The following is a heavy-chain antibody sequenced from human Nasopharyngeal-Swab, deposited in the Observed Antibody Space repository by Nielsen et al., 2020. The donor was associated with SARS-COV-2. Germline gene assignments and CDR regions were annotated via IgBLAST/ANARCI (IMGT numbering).Heavy chain of an antibody. CDR3: GRGGKLGALDI. D-gene: IGHD3-16*01. CDR2: IKQDGSDK. V-gene: IGHV3-7*01. CDR1: GLTFTTSW. J-gene: IGHJ3*02. Sequence: GGSLRLSCAAPGLTFTTSWMRWVRQAPGKGLEWVANIKQDGSDKYYVDSVKGRFTISRDNAKNSLELQMNSLRVEDTAVYYCGRGGKLGALDIWGQGTMVTVSS.